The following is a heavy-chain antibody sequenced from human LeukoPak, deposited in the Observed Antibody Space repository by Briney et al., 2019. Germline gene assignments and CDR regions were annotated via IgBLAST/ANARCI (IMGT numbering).Heavy chain of an antibody. Sequence: SETLSLTCTVPGGSVSSYFWSWIRQPAGEGLEWIGRIYTSGSTNYNPSLKSRVAMSVDASMHQFSLKLSCVTAADTAGPYCARDRSGSSWYGLRAGYYYHYMDVWGKGTTVTIPS. CDR2: IYTSGST. J-gene: IGHJ6*03. CDR1: GGSVSSYF. CDR3: ARDRSGSSWYGLRAGYYYHYMDV. D-gene: IGHD6-13*01. V-gene: IGHV4-4*07.